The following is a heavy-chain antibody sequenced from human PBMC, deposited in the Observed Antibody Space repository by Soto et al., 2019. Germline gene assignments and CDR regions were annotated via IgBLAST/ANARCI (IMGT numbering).Heavy chain of an antibody. Sequence: ASVKVSCKASCYTFTSYGISWVRQAPGQGLEWMGWISAYNGNTNYAQKLQGRVTMTTDTSTSTAYMELRSLRSDDTAVYYCARRSDYGDNFDYWGQGTLVTVSS. D-gene: IGHD4-17*01. CDR2: ISAYNGNT. V-gene: IGHV1-18*01. CDR1: CYTFTSYG. CDR3: ARRSDYGDNFDY. J-gene: IGHJ4*02.